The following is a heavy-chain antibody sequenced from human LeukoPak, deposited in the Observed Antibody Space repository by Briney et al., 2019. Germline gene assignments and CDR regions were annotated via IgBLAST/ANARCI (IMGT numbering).Heavy chain of an antibody. V-gene: IGHV4-30-4*08. CDR1: GGSISSGGYY. CDR3: ARAQDIVVVPAASGTFDI. J-gene: IGHJ3*02. CDR2: IYYSGST. D-gene: IGHD2-2*01. Sequence: PSETLSLTCTVSGGSISSGGYYWSWIRQPPGKGLEWIGYIYYSGSTNYNPSLKSRVTISVDTSKNQFSLKLSSVTAADTAVYYCARAQDIVVVPAASGTFDIWGQGTMVTVSS.